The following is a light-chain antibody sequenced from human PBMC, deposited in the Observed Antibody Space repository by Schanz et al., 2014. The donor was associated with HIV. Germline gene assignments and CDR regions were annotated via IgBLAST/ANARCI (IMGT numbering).Light chain of an antibody. J-gene: IGLJ2*01. CDR3: ATWDTFLNGVV. CDR1: SSNIGNNY. V-gene: IGLV1-51*01. Sequence: QSVLTQPPSVSAAPGQKVTISCSGSSSNIGNNYVSWYQQFPGTAPKLLIYDNNKRPSEIPDRFSGSKTGTSATLAITGLQTEDEADYYCATWDTFLNGVVFGGGTKLTVL. CDR2: DNN.